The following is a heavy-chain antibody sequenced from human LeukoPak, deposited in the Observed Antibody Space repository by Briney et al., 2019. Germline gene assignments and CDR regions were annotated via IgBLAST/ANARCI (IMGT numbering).Heavy chain of an antibody. Sequence: TGGSLRLSCAASGFTFSSYAMSWVRQAPGKRLEWVSAISGSGGSTYYADSVKGRFTISRDNSKNTLYLQMNSLRAEDTAVYYCAKAGRIRFLEWLPHFDYWGQGTLVTVSS. CDR1: GFTFSSYA. J-gene: IGHJ4*02. V-gene: IGHV3-23*01. D-gene: IGHD3-3*01. CDR2: ISGSGGST. CDR3: AKAGRIRFLEWLPHFDY.